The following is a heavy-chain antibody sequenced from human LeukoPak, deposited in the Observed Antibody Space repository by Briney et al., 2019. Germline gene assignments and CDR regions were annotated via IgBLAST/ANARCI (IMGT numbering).Heavy chain of an antibody. CDR1: GGSFSGYY. CDR2: INHSGST. J-gene: IGHJ4*02. Sequence: KASETLSLTCAVYGGSFSGYYWSWIRQPPGKGLEWIGEINHSGSTNYNPSLKSRVTISVDTSKNQFSLKLSSVTAADTAVYYCARGSLESSLVPSEVFDYWGQGTLVTVSS. D-gene: IGHD6-6*01. V-gene: IGHV4-34*01. CDR3: ARGSLESSLVPSEVFDY.